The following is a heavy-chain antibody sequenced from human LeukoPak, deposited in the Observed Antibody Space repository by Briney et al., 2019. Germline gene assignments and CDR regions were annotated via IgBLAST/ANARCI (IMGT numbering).Heavy chain of an antibody. V-gene: IGHV4-4*09. CDR3: ARGQRPPLARNYYYYMDV. CDR2: IYTSGST. CDR1: GGSISSYY. J-gene: IGHJ6*03. Sequence: SETLSLTCTVSGGSISSYYWSWIRQPPGKGLEWIGYIYTSGSTNYNPSLKSRVTISVDTSKNQFSLKLSSVTAADAAVYYCARGQRPPLARNYYYYMDVWGKGTTVTVSS. D-gene: IGHD6-25*01.